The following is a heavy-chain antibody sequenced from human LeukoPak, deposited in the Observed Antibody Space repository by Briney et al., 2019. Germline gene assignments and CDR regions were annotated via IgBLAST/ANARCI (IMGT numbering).Heavy chain of an antibody. Sequence: AGSLRLSCAASGFTFSSYAMCWVRQAPRRGLEWVSAISGSGGSTYYADSVKGRFTISRDNSNNTMYLQMNSLRAEDTAVYYCAKDQSSEDLDREEYYSSMYVWGKRTTVTVSS. D-gene: IGHD1-26*01. J-gene: IGHJ6*03. CDR2: ISGSGGST. CDR3: AKDQSSEDLDREEYYSSMYV. V-gene: IGHV3-23*01. CDR1: GFTFSSYA.